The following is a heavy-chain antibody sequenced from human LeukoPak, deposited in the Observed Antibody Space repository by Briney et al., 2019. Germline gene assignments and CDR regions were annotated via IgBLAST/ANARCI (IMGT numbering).Heavy chain of an antibody. D-gene: IGHD2-8*01. CDR3: AKDPLHCTMGVSYIFDY. CDR2: ISYDGSNK. V-gene: IGHV3-30*18. J-gene: IGHJ4*02. CDR1: GFTFSSYG. Sequence: GGSLRLSCAASGFTFSSYGMHWVRQAPGKGLEWVAVISYDGSNKYYADSVKGRFTISRDNSKNTLYLQMNSLRAEDTAVYYWAKDPLHCTMGVSYIFDYWGRETLVTVPP.